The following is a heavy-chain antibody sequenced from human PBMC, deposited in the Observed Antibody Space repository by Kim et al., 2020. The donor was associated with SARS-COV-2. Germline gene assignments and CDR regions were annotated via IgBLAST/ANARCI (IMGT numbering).Heavy chain of an antibody. J-gene: IGHJ4*02. CDR2: IRAYNGNT. D-gene: IGHD3-10*01. CDR3: ARDIRLEVLLWFGELLLDY. V-gene: IGHV1-18*01. CDR1: GYTFTSYG. Sequence: ASVKVSCKASGYTFTSYGISWVRQAPGQGLEWMGWIRAYNGNTNYAQKLQGRVTMTTDTSTSTAYMELRSLRSDDTAVYYCARDIRLEVLLWFGELLLDYWGQGTLVTVSS.